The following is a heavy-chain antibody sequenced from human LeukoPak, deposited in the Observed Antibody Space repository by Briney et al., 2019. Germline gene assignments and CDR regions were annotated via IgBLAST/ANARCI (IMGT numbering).Heavy chain of an antibody. CDR2: IYHSGST. J-gene: IGHJ4*02. V-gene: IGHV4-4*02. CDR3: ARVRGAALQYYFDY. CDR1: GGSISSSNW. D-gene: IGHD6-6*01. Sequence: SETLSLTCAVSGGSISSSNWWSWVRQPPGKGLEWIGEIYHSGSTNYNPSLKSRVTISVDKSKNQFSLKLSSVTAADTAVYYCARVRGAALQYYFDYWGQGTLVTVSS.